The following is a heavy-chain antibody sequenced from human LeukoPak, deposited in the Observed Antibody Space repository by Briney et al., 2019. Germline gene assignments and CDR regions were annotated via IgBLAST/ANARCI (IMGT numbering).Heavy chain of an antibody. CDR3: ARVLANYYYYMDV. J-gene: IGHJ6*03. V-gene: IGHV3-74*01. D-gene: IGHD2-15*01. CDR1: GFTFSNYW. Sequence: PGGSLRLSCAASGFTFSNYWMHWARQAPGKGLLWVSRINTDGSSTSYADSVKGRFTISRDNSKNTLYLQMNSLRAEDTAIYYCARVLANYYYYMDVWGKGTTVTVSS. CDR2: INTDGSST.